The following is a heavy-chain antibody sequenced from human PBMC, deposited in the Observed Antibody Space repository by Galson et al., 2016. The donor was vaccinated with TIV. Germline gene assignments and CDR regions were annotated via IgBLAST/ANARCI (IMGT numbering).Heavy chain of an antibody. CDR1: GGSISSTGYY. D-gene: IGHD3-3*01. CDR3: ARRGNITIFGVPYPDYYYYMDV. Sequence: ETLSLTCTVSGGSISSTGYYWGWIRQPPGKGLEWIGYLFYSGSRNFNSSFKSRVTVSLDTSKNQFSLKLKSVTAADTAVYYCARRGNITIFGVPYPDYYYYMDVWGKGTTVTVSS. J-gene: IGHJ6*03. V-gene: IGHV4-61*05. CDR2: LFYSGSR.